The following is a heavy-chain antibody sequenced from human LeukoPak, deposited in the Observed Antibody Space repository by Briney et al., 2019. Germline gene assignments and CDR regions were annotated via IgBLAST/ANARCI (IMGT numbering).Heavy chain of an antibody. CDR2: IREDGSEN. CDR1: GFTFSSVW. V-gene: IGHV3-7*04. CDR3: ARRDRSGYYYR. J-gene: IGHJ4*02. D-gene: IGHD3-22*01. Sequence: GGSLRLSCSVSGFTFSSVWMSWVRQAPGKGLEWVASIREDGSENYSVDSVKGRFTISRDNAKKSLYLQMNSLRAEDTAVYYCARRDRSGYYYRWGQGTLVTVSS.